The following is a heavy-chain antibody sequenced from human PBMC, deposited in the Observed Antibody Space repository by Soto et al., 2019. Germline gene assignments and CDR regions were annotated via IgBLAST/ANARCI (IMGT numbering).Heavy chain of an antibody. V-gene: IGHV1-18*01. Sequence: ASVKVSCKASGYTFTSYGINWVRQAPGQGLEWMGWISAYNGNTNYAQNLQGRVTMTTDTSTSTVYMELRGLRSDDTAVYYCARDSSIYGSRRYYIYWGQGTLVTVSS. CDR3: ARDSSIYGSRRYYIY. CDR2: ISAYNGNT. CDR1: GYTFTSYG. J-gene: IGHJ4*02. D-gene: IGHD3-10*01.